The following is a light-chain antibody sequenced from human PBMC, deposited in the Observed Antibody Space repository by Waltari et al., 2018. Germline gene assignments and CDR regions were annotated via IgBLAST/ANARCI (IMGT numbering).Light chain of an antibody. J-gene: IGLJ3*02. CDR1: SSNNGSNY. Sequence: QSVLTQQPSASGTPGPRGTISCSESSSNNGSNYLSWYQQLPVTAPQLLIYRTNQRPPGVPDRFSGSQSGTSASLAISGLRSEDEAEYYCAAWDDSLSGRVFGGGTKLTVL. CDR3: AAWDDSLSGRV. CDR2: RTN. V-gene: IGLV1-47*01.